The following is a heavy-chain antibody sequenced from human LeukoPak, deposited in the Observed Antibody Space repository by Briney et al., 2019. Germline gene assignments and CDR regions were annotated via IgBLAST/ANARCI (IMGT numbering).Heavy chain of an antibody. Sequence: ASVKVSCKASGYTFTGYYMHWVRQAPGQGLEWMGWINPNSGNTGYAQKFQGRVTITRNTSISTAYMELSSLRSEDTAVYYCARGPIIAAAGYYMDVWGKGTTVTVSS. CDR1: GYTFTGYY. CDR3: ARGPIIAAAGYYMDV. V-gene: IGHV1-8*03. CDR2: INPNSGNT. D-gene: IGHD6-13*01. J-gene: IGHJ6*03.